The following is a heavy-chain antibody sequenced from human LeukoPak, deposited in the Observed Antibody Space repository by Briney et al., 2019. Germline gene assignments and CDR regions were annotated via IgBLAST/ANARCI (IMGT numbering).Heavy chain of an antibody. D-gene: IGHD3-3*01. Sequence: PGGSLRLSCAASGFTFSSYSMNWVRQAPGKGLEWVSYISSSSSTIYYADSVKGRFTISRDNAKNSLYLQMNSLRDEDTAVYYCASMWDYDFWSGYLAHYGMDVWGQGTTVTVSS. CDR2: ISSSSSTI. V-gene: IGHV3-48*02. CDR1: GFTFSSYS. J-gene: IGHJ6*02. CDR3: ASMWDYDFWSGYLAHYGMDV.